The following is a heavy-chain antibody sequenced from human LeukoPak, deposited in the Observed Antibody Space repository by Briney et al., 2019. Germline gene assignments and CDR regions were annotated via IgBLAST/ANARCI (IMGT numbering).Heavy chain of an antibody. J-gene: IGHJ5*02. D-gene: IGHD1-20*01. V-gene: IGHV4-34*01. CDR3: ARGSRITGLNWFDP. Sequence: PSETLSLTCAVYGGSFSGYYWSWIRQPPGKGLEWIGEINHSGSTNYNPSLKSRVTISVDTSKNQFSLELSSVTAADTAVYYCARGSRITGLNWFDPWGQGTLVTVSS. CDR2: INHSGST. CDR1: GGSFSGYY.